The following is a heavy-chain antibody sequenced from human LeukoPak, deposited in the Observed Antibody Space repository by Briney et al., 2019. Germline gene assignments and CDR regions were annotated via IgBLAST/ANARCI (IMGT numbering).Heavy chain of an antibody. V-gene: IGHV3-30*18. CDR3: AKDRVLRFLEWLSNYHYYYGMDV. CDR1: GFTFSSYG. Sequence: GGSLRLSCAASGFTFSSYGMHWVRQAPGEGLEWVAVISYDGSNKYYADSVKGRFTISRDNSKNTLYLQMNSLRAEDTAVYYCAKDRVLRFLEWLSNYHYYYGMDVWGQGTTVTVSS. D-gene: IGHD3-3*01. J-gene: IGHJ6*02. CDR2: ISYDGSNK.